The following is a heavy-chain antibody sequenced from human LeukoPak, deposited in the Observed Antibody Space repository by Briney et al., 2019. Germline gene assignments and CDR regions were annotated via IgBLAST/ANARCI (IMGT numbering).Heavy chain of an antibody. J-gene: IGHJ4*02. V-gene: IGHV4-31*03. CDR3: ARGRYQLPYFDY. CDR2: IYYSGST. D-gene: IGHD2-2*01. CDR1: GGSISSGGYY. Sequence: SETLSLTRTVSGGSISSGGYYWSWIRQHPGKGLEWIGYIYYSGSTYYNPSLKSRVTISVDTSKNQFSLKLSSVTAADTAVYYCARGRYQLPYFDYWGQGTLVTVSS.